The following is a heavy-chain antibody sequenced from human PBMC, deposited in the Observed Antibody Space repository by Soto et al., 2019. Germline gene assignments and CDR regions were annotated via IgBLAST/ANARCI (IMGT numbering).Heavy chain of an antibody. Sequence: VQLVESGGGMVQPGGSLKLSCAGSEFTFSVYDMHWVRQPIGKGLEWVSAISPAGDTYYSDSVKGRFTISRENAKDSLYLQMNTLRAEDTAVYYCATDGLTPYWGQGNLVIVSS. J-gene: IGHJ4*02. V-gene: IGHV3-13*01. CDR1: EFTFSVYD. CDR3: ATDGLTPY. D-gene: IGHD2-21*01. CDR2: ISPAGDT.